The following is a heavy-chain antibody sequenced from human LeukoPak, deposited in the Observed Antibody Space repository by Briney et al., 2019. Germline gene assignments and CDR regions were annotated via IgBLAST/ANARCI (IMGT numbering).Heavy chain of an antibody. CDR3: ARDLDWGYFDY. Sequence: SQTLSLTCAISGDSVSSTRVAWNWIRQSPSRGLEWLGRTYYRSRWYNDYAVSVKSRVTINPDTSKNQFSLRLNSVTPEDTAVYYCARDLDWGYFDYWGQGTLVTVSS. CDR2: TYYRSRWYN. J-gene: IGHJ4*02. V-gene: IGHV6-1*01. D-gene: IGHD3/OR15-3a*01. CDR1: GDSVSSTRVA.